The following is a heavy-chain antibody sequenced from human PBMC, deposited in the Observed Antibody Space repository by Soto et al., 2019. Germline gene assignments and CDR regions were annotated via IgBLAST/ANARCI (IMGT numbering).Heavy chain of an antibody. Sequence: EVQLAESGGGLVQPGTSLRLSCAASGFAFDAYAMPWFRQAPGKGLEWVSGIIWNSGAVEYADSVKGRFAISRDNSSNSLSLHMNGLRIEDSALYFCAAALFNRRHNYYYYYMDVWGKGTTVTVSS. V-gene: IGHV3-9*01. CDR3: AAALFNRRHNYYYYYMDV. CDR1: GFAFDAYA. CDR2: IIWNSGAV. J-gene: IGHJ6*03.